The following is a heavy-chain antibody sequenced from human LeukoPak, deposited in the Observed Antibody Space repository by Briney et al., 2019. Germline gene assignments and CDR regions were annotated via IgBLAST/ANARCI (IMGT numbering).Heavy chain of an antibody. CDR3: AGGLYYYGSGSYYNVGSPLEA. D-gene: IGHD3-10*01. CDR1: GGSISTTDW. CDR2: IYHGGST. Sequence: SGTLSLTCAVSGGSISTTDWWSWVRRPPGKGLEWIGQIYHGGSTNYNPSLKSRVTISVDTSKNQFSLRLTSVTAADTAVYYCAGGLYYYGSGSYYNVGSPLEAWGQGTLVTVSS. V-gene: IGHV4-4*02. J-gene: IGHJ5*02.